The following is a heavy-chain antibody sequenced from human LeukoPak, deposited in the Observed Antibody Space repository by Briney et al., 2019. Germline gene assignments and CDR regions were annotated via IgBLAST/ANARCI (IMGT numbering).Heavy chain of an antibody. D-gene: IGHD2-2*01. J-gene: IGHJ3*01. CDR2: MKQDGSEK. CDR3: VRSGLYQKWTDVDAFDV. V-gene: IGHV3-7*01. CDR1: GFTFSSYW. Sequence: GGSLRLSCAASGFTFSSYWMNWVRQAPGKGLEWVANMKQDGSEKYYVDSVKGRFTISRDNAKNSLYLQMNSLRAEDTAVYHCVRSGLYQKWTDVDAFDVWGQGTMVTVSS.